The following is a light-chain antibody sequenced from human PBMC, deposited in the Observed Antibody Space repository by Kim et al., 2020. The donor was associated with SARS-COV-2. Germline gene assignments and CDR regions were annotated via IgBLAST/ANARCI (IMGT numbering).Light chain of an antibody. CDR3: QQYYSTPWT. J-gene: IGKJ1*01. CDR2: WAS. CDR1: QSVFHSANDKNN. V-gene: IGKV4-1*01. Sequence: DIVMTQSPDSLAVSLGERASIKCKSSQSVFHSANDKNNLAWYQQRPGQFPKLLIYWASTRESGVLDRFRGSGSGTDFTLTISSLQAEDVAVYYCQQYYSTPWTFGQGTKVDIK.